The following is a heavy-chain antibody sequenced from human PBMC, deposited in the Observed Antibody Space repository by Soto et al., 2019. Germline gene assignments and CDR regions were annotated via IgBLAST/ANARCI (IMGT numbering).Heavy chain of an antibody. CDR3: ARDRKAMIVVAPDAFDI. CDR1: GYTFTIYG. V-gene: IGHV1-18*01. CDR2: ISAYNGNT. D-gene: IGHD3-22*01. Sequence: ASVKVSCKASGYTFTIYGISCVVQSPLQWLEWMGCISAYNGNTNYAQKLQGRVTMTTDTSTSTAYMELRSLRSDDTAVYYCARDRKAMIVVAPDAFDIWPRDNGHRLL. J-gene: IGHJ3*02.